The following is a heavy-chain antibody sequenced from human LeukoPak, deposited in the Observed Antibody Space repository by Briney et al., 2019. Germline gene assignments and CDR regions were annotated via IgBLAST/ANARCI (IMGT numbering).Heavy chain of an antibody. CDR1: AFTLSTYA. CDR2: ISGSGSST. V-gene: IGHV3-23*01. CDR3: AKARRYSSSWYNAFDI. D-gene: IGHD6-13*01. J-gene: IGHJ3*02. Sequence: PGGSLRLSCAASAFTLSTYAMSWVRQAPGKGLEWVSSISGSGSSTCYADSVEGRSTISRDDSKNTVYLQMNSLRVEDTAVYYCAKARRYSSSWYNAFDIWGQGTMVTVSS.